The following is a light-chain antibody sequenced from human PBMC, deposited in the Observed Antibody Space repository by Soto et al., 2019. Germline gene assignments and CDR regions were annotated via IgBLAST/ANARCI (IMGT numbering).Light chain of an antibody. CDR2: DAS. CDR1: QSVTSNS. V-gene: IGKV3-20*01. CDR3: QQFGTSPGT. J-gene: IGKJ3*01. Sequence: EIVLTQSPGTLSLSLGERATLSCRASQSVTSNSLAWYQHKLGQAPRLLIYDASGRATGIPDRFSGSGSGTDFTLTSSRLEPEDFAVYFCQQFGTSPGTFGPGTKVHIK.